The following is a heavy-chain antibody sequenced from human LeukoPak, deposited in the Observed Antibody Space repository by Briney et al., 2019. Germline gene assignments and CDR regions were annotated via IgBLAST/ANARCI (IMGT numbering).Heavy chain of an antibody. J-gene: IGHJ4*02. D-gene: IGHD3-9*01. CDR3: AKRGVTGYKEAFDY. CDR2: VSGSGGST. CDR1: GFTFSTYA. Sequence: GGSLRLSCAASGFTFSTYAMSWVRQAPGKGLEWVSAVSGSGGSTYYADSVEGRFTISRDNSKNTLHLQMNSLRAEDTAVYYCAKRGVTGYKEAFDYWGQGTLVTVSS. V-gene: IGHV3-23*01.